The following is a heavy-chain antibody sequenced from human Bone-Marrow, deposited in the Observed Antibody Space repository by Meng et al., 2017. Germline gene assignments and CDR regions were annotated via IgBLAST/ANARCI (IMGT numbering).Heavy chain of an antibody. Sequence: GGSLRLSCAASGFTFSSYAMSWVRQAPGKGLEWVSAISGSGGSTYYADSVKGRFTISRDNSKNTLYLQMNSLRAEDTAVYYCAKDLRSNPYNWNDVENPIYGMDVWGQGTTVTVSS. CDR2: ISGSGGST. J-gene: IGHJ6*02. CDR3: AKDLRSNPYNWNDVENPIYGMDV. V-gene: IGHV3-23*01. CDR1: GFTFSSYA. D-gene: IGHD1-20*01.